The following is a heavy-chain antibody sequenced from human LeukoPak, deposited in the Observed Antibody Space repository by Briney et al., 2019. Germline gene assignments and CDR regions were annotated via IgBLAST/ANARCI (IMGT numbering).Heavy chain of an antibody. CDR1: GGSISSGGYY. Sequence: TLSLTCTVSGGSISSGGYYWSWTRQHPGKGLEWIGYIYSSGSTYYNPSLKSRVTMSVDTSKNQFSLKLDSVTAADTAVYYCARGESPWGQGTLVTVSS. J-gene: IGHJ5*02. CDR3: ARGESP. CDR2: IYSSGST. V-gene: IGHV4-31*03.